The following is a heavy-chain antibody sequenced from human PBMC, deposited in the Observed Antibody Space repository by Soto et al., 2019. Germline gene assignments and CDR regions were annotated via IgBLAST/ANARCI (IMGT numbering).Heavy chain of an antibody. CDR2: ISAHNGNT. CDR1: GYAFTTYG. V-gene: IGHV1-18*01. Sequence: QVHLVQSGAEVKKPGASVKVSCKGSGYAFTTYGITWVRQAPGQGLEWMGWISAHNGNTNYAQKPQGRVTVTRDTSTGTAYMELRSLRSDDTDVYYCARGRYGDYWGQGALVTVSS. D-gene: IGHD1-1*01. J-gene: IGHJ4*02. CDR3: ARGRYGDY.